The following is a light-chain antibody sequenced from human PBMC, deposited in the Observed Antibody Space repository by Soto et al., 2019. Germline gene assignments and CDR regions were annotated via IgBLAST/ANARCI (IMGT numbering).Light chain of an antibody. V-gene: IGLV2-11*01. CDR1: SSDVGGYNY. CDR3: CSYAGSYV. J-gene: IGLJ1*01. Sequence: QSALTQPRSVSGSPGQSVTISCTGTSSDVGGYNYVSWYQQHPGKAPKLMIYDVSKQPSGVPDRFSGSKSGNTASLTISGLQAEDEADYYCCSYAGSYVFGTGTKVTDL. CDR2: DVS.